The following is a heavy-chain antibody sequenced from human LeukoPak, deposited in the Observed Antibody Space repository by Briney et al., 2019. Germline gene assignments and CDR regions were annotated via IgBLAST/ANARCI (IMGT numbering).Heavy chain of an antibody. D-gene: IGHD3-22*01. CDR1: GGTFSSYA. CDR2: IIPIFGTA. CDR3: ARGRDGSGYLTSYYYYYMDV. Sequence: ASVKVSCKASGGTFSSYAISWVRQAPGQGLEWMGGIIPIFGTANYAQKFQGRVTMTRDTSISTAYMELSRLRSDDTAVYYCARGRDGSGYLTSYYYYYMDVWGKGTTVTVS. V-gene: IGHV1-69*05. J-gene: IGHJ6*03.